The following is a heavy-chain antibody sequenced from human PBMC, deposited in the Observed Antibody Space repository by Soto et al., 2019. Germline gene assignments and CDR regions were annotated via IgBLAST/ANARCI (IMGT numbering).Heavy chain of an antibody. CDR3: ARDYSGGQPRGYYYYYGMDV. D-gene: IGHD3-10*01. CDR2: ISYDGSNK. V-gene: IGHV3-30-3*01. CDR1: GFTFSSYA. Sequence: QVQLVESGGGVVQPGRSLRLSCAASGFTFSSYAMHWVRQAPGKGLEWVAVISYDGSNKYYADSVKGRFTISRDNSKNTLYLQMNSLRAEDTAVYYCARDYSGGQPRGYYYYYGMDVWGQGTTVTVSS. J-gene: IGHJ6*02.